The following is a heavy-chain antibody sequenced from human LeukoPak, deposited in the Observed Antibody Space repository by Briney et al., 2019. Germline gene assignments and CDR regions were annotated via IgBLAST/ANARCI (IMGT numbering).Heavy chain of an antibody. Sequence: SQTLSLTCTVSGGSISSGDYYWSWIRQPPGTGLEWIGYIYYSGSTYYNPSLKSRVTISVDTSKNQFSLKLSSVTAADTAVYCCASTPQYYYDSSGYPNWYFDLWGRGTLVTVSS. CDR3: ASTPQYYYDSSGYPNWYFDL. V-gene: IGHV4-30-4*01. CDR2: IYYSGST. D-gene: IGHD3-22*01. J-gene: IGHJ2*01. CDR1: GGSISSGDYY.